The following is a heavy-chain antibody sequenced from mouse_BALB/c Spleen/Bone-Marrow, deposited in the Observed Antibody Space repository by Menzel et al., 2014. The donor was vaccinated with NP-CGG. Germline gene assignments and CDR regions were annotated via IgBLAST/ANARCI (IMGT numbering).Heavy chain of an antibody. D-gene: IGHD2-4*01. CDR2: INPSSGYT. CDR1: GYTFTSYT. Sequence: QVQLKESGAELARPGASVKMSCKASGYTFTSYTMHWVKQRPGQGLEWIGYINPSSGYTNYNQKFKDKATLTADKSSSTAYMQLGSLTSEDSAVYYCARFFYDYDGPWFAYWGQGTLVTVSA. CDR3: ARFFYDYDGPWFAY. J-gene: IGHJ3*01. V-gene: IGHV1-4*01.